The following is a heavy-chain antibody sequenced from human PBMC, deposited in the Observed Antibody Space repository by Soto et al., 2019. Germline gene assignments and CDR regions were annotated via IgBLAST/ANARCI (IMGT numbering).Heavy chain of an antibody. J-gene: IGHJ5*02. CDR3: ARDAYCISTSCYRKNWFDP. Sequence: TVEYRRWRRKNKGQGLEWMGWINPNSGGTNYAQKFQGWVTITRDTSISTAYMELSRLRSDDTAVYYCARDAYCISTSCYRKNWFDPWGQGTLVTVSS. D-gene: IGHD2-2*02. CDR2: INPNSGGT. CDR1: TVEY. V-gene: IGHV1-2*04.